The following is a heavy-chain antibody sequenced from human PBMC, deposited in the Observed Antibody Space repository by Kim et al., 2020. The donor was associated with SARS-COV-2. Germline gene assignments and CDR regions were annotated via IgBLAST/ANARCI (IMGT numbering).Heavy chain of an antibody. V-gene: IGHV3-48*04. CDR3: ARVRMKNYYYGMDV. J-gene: IGHJ6*02. CDR2: ISSSSSTI. Sequence: GGSLRLSCAASGFTFSSYSMNWVRQAPGKGLEWVSYISSSSSTIYYADSVKGRFTISRDNAKNSLYLQMNSLRAEDTAVYYCARVRMKNYYYGMDVWGQGTTVTVSS. D-gene: IGHD4-17*01. CDR1: GFTFSSYS.